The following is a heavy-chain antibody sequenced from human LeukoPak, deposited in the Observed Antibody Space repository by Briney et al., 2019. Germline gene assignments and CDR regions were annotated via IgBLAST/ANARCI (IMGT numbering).Heavy chain of an antibody. CDR1: GGSITSSSYY. Sequence: SETLSLTCTVSGGSITSSSYYWGWIRQPPGKGLEWIGSIYHSGSTYYNPSLKSRVTISVDTSKNQFSLKLSSVTAADTAVYYCARVGGNSYGSFDYWGQGTLVTVSS. V-gene: IGHV4-39*07. D-gene: IGHD5-18*01. J-gene: IGHJ4*02. CDR3: ARVGGNSYGSFDY. CDR2: IYHSGST.